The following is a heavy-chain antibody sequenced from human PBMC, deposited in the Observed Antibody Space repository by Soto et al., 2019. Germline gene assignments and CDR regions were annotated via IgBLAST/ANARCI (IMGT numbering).Heavy chain of an antibody. CDR2: ISSSSSST. CDR1: GFIFRNFY. D-gene: IGHD3-3*01. V-gene: IGHV3-11*06. Sequence: PGGSLKLYCAASGFIFRNFYMSWIRQFPGKGLEWLSKISSSSSSTDYADSVKGRFTISRDNAKNSLYRQMSSLRAEDTAVYYCARDRGGGSIFGGHYGMDVWGQGTTVTVT. J-gene: IGHJ6*02. CDR3: ARDRGGGSIFGGHYGMDV.